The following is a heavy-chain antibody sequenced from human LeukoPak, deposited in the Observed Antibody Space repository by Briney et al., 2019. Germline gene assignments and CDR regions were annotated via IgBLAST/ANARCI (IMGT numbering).Heavy chain of an antibody. CDR1: GVSISSYY. Sequence: SETLSLTSTVSGVSISSYYWSWIRQPPGKGLEWIGYIYYSGSTNYNPSLKSRVTISVDTSKNQFSLKLRYVTAADTAVYYCARVTGYMVEDFFDYWGQGTLVTVSS. CDR3: ARVTGYMVEDFFDY. V-gene: IGHV4-59*01. D-gene: IGHD3-9*01. J-gene: IGHJ4*02. CDR2: IYYSGST.